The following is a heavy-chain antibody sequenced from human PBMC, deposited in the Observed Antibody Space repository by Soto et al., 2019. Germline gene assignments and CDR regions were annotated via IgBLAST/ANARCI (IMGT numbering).Heavy chain of an antibody. CDR1: DYSISGGYY. Sequence: SETLSLTCAVSDYSISGGYYWGWIRQPPGKGLEWIGSIYHSEDTYYNPSLKSRVSISVDTSKNQFSLKLSSVAAADTAVYYCARVSVGATSAVDIWGQGTMVTVSS. V-gene: IGHV4-38-2*01. CDR2: IYHSEDT. CDR3: ARVSVGATSAVDI. D-gene: IGHD1-26*01. J-gene: IGHJ3*02.